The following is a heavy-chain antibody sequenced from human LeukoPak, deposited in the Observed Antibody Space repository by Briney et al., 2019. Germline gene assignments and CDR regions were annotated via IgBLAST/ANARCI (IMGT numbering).Heavy chain of an antibody. CDR3: ASTRFVNWIHVGYMDV. J-gene: IGHJ6*03. V-gene: IGHV4-38-2*02. CDR2: IYHSGSK. CDR1: GYSISSGYY. Sequence: SETLSLTCTVSGYSISSGYYWGWIRQPPGKGLEWIAIIYHSGSKYYNPSLKSRVTISQDKAKNQFYLQVSSVTAADPAVYYSASTRFVNWIHVGYMDVWGKGATVSVTS. D-gene: IGHD5-18*01.